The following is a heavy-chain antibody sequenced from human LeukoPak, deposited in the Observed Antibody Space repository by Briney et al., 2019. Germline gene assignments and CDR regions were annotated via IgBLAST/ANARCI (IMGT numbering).Heavy chain of an antibody. CDR2: ISGSGGST. V-gene: IGHV3-23*01. J-gene: IGHJ4*02. D-gene: IGHD2-8*01. CDR3: AKDYCTNGVCYQGFDY. Sequence: GGSLRLSCAASGFMFDDYGMSWVRQAQGKGLEWVSAISGSGGSTYYADSVKGRFTISRDNSKNTLYLQMNSLRAEDTAVYYCAKDYCTNGVCYQGFDYWGQGTLVTVSS. CDR1: GFMFDDYG.